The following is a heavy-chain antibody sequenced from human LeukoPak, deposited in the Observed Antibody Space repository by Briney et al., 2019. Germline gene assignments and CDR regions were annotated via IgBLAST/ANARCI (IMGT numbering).Heavy chain of an antibody. V-gene: IGHV3-7*03. D-gene: IGHD3-10*01. CDR2: IKQDGIEK. J-gene: IGHJ4*02. CDR1: GFTLSNHW. Sequence: GGSLRLSCAASGFTLSNHWMIWVRQAPGKGLECVANIKQDGIEKYYLDSVKGRFTISRDNAKNSLYLQMNSLRAEDTALYHCARGVFYYGSGSYSPSYFDYWGQGTLVTVSS. CDR3: ARGVFYYGSGSYSPSYFDY.